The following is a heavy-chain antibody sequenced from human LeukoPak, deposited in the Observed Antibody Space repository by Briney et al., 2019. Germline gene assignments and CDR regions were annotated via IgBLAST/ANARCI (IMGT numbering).Heavy chain of an antibody. J-gene: IGHJ5*02. CDR2: IYHSGST. Sequence: SETLSLTCTVSGYPIRTGYYWAWIRQPPGKGLEWIATIYHSGSTYYNPSLKSRVTISMHTSKNQFSLKLSSVTAADTAVYYCARDIAVTGRGDWFDPWGQGTLVTVSS. CDR1: GYPIRTGYY. V-gene: IGHV4-38-2*02. CDR3: ARDIAVTGRGDWFDP. D-gene: IGHD6-19*01.